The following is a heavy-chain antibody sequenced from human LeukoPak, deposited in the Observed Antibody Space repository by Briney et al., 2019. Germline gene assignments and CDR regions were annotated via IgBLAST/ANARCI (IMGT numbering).Heavy chain of an antibody. CDR3: ARGHGVVSASDDAFDI. J-gene: IGHJ3*02. CDR2: ISTSSIYI. V-gene: IGHV3-21*01. Sequence: GGSLRLSCAASGFTFGRYSMNWVRQAPGKGLEWVSSISTSSIYIYYADSMKGRFTISRDNAKNSLYLQMNSLRAEDTAVYYCARGHGVVSASDDAFDIWGQGTMVTVSS. CDR1: GFTFGRYS. D-gene: IGHD2-2*01.